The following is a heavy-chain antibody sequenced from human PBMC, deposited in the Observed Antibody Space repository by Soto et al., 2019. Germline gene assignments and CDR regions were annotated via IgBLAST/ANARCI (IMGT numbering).Heavy chain of an antibody. CDR2: IYWDDDK. CDR1: GFSLSSSGVG. CDR3: ARGGWTTYYSPFFDY. J-gene: IGHJ4*02. D-gene: IGHD3-10*01. V-gene: IGHV2-5*02. Sequence: QITLKESGPTLVRPTQTLTLTCTFSGFSLSSSGVGVGWIRQPPGKALEWLALIYWDDDKRYSPSLKSRLTITKDTSKNQVVLTLTKLDTVDTATYYCARGGWTTYYSPFFDYWGQGNLVTVSA.